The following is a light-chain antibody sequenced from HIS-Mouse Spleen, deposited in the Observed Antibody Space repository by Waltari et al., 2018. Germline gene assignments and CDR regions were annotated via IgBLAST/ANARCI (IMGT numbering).Light chain of an antibody. J-gene: IGLJ1*01. Sequence: QSALTQPPSASGSPGQSVTIPGTGTSSYVGGYNYVPWYLQHPGKAPKLMLYEVSKWPSGVPDRVSGSKSGNTASLTVSGLQAEDEADYYCSSYAGSNNLGVFGTGTKVTVL. V-gene: IGLV2-8*01. CDR1: SSYVGGYNY. CDR2: EVS. CDR3: SSYAGSNNLGV.